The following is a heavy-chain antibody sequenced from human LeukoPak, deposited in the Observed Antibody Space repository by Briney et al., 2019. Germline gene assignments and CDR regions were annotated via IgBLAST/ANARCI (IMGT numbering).Heavy chain of an antibody. CDR3: AELGITMIGGV. D-gene: IGHD3-10*02. CDR2: ISSSGSTI. V-gene: IGHV3-48*04. CDR1: GFTFSSYW. Sequence: GGSLRLFCAASGFTFSSYWMSWVRQAPGQGLEWVSYISSSGSTIYYADSVKGRFTISRDNAKNSLYLQMNSLRAEDTAVYYCAELGITMIGGVWGKGTTVTISS. J-gene: IGHJ6*04.